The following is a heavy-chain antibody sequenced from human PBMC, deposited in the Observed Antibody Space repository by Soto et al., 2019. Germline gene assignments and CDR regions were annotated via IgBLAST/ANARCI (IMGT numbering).Heavy chain of an antibody. Sequence: SETLSLTCTVSGGSISSYYWSWIREPARKGLEWIGRIYTSGSTNYNPSLKSRVTMSVDTYKNQFSMNLSSVTAADTAVYYCARDTPPLYSSGWYRHYYYGMDVWGQGTTVTVSS. CDR2: IYTSGST. J-gene: IGHJ6*02. D-gene: IGHD6-13*01. CDR1: GGSISSYY. CDR3: ARDTPPLYSSGWYRHYYYGMDV. V-gene: IGHV4-4*07.